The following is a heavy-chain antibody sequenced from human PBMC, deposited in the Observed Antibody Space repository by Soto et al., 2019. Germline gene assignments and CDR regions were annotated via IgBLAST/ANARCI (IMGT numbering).Heavy chain of an antibody. Sequence: GASVKVSCKTSGFTFSNSAVQWVRQARGQRLEWIGWIIVGSGKTNYLQELQERITITRDMSTSTAYMELGSLRSEDTAVYYCAAGVYLGGDCCHFDYWGQGALVTVSS. V-gene: IGHV1-58*01. J-gene: IGHJ4*02. D-gene: IGHD2-21*02. CDR2: IIVGSGKT. CDR1: GFTFSNSA. CDR3: AAGVYLGGDCCHFDY.